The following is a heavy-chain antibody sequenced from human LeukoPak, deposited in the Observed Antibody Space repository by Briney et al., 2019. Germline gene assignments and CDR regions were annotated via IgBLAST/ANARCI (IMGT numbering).Heavy chain of an antibody. V-gene: IGHV1-46*01. CDR2: INPNGGRT. CDR1: ENTFTNYY. J-gene: IGHJ4*02. D-gene: IGHD3-16*01. Sequence: GASVKVSCKASENTFTNYYMHWVRQAPGQGLEWLGLINPNGGRTAYAQNFQGRVTMTRDTSTTTLYLELSSLRSDDTAVYYCARYDYVWGTDYWGQGTLVTVSS. CDR3: ARYDYVWGTDY.